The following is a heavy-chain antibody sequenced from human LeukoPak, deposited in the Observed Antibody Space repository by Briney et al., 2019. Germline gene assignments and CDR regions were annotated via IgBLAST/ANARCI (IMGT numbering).Heavy chain of an antibody. J-gene: IGHJ6*02. V-gene: IGHV4-59*01. Sequence: SETLSLTCTVSGGSISSYYWSWIRQPPGKGLEWIGYVYYGENTNYNPSLKSRVTMSVDTSMNQFSLKLSSVTAADTAVYYCARVGGSNYYYYGMDVWGQGTTVTVSS. CDR3: ARVGGSNYYYYGMDV. CDR1: GGSISSYY. CDR2: VYYGENT. D-gene: IGHD2-15*01.